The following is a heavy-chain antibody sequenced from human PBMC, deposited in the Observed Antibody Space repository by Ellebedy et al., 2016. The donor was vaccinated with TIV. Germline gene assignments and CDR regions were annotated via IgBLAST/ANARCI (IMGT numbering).Heavy chain of an antibody. V-gene: IGHV4-39*02. J-gene: IGHJ4*02. D-gene: IGHD2-15*01. Sequence: MPSETLSLTCTVSGGSISSSRYYWGWVRQPPGKGLEWIGSLYHSGRTYYNPYLKSRVTISVDTAKKEFSLNLRSVTAADTAVYYCAREAMGYCSGGTCYSHFDYWGQGTLVTVSS. CDR2: LYHSGRT. CDR1: GGSISSSRYY. CDR3: AREAMGYCSGGTCYSHFDY.